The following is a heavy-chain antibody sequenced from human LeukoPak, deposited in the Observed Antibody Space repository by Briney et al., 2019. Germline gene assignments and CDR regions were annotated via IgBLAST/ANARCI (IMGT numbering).Heavy chain of an antibody. J-gene: IGHJ4*02. CDR3: ARIRD. Sequence: GGSLRLSCAASGFTLSSYSMNWVRQAPGKGLEWVSYISSNSSTIYYADSVKGRFTISRDNAKNSLYLQMNSLRAEDTAVYYCARIRDWGQGTLVTVSS. CDR1: GFTLSSYS. CDR2: ISSNSSTI. V-gene: IGHV3-48*04.